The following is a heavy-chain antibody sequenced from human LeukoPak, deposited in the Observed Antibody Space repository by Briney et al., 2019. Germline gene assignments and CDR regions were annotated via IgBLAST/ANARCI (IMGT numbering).Heavy chain of an antibody. V-gene: IGHV3-9*01. CDR3: AKDIHYYGSGSPSVDY. Sequence: GGSLRLSCAASGFTFSSYAMSWVRQAPGKGLEWVSGISWNSGSIGYADSVKGRFTISRDNAKNSLYLQMNSLRAEDTALYYCAKDIHYYGSGSPSVDYWGQGTLVTVSS. J-gene: IGHJ4*02. D-gene: IGHD3-10*01. CDR1: GFTFSSYA. CDR2: ISWNSGSI.